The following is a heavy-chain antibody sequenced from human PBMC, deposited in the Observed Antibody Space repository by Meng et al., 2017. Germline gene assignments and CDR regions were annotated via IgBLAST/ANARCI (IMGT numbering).Heavy chain of an antibody. CDR3: ARARDGYNQRPFDY. D-gene: IGHD5-24*01. J-gene: IGHJ4*02. V-gene: IGHV4-38-2*02. CDR1: GYSISSGYY. Sequence: SETLSLTCTVSGYSISSGYYWGWIRQPPGKGLEWIGSIYHSGSTYYNPSLKSRVTISVDTSKNQFSLKLNSVTAADTAVYYCARARDGYNQRPFDYWGQGTLVT. CDR2: IYHSGST.